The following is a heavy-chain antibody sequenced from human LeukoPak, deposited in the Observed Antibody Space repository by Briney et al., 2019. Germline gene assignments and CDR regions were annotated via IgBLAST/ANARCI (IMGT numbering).Heavy chain of an antibody. CDR3: ARGSLGTHYYYDSSGYSFDY. V-gene: IGHV4-61*01. J-gene: IGHJ4*02. CDR1: GASVSSGRYF. CDR2: LYYSGSP. D-gene: IGHD3-22*01. Sequence: SETLSLTCTVSGASVSSGRYFWSWIRQPPGKGLEWIGYLYYSGSPNYNPSLKSRVTISVDTSKNQFSLKLSSVTAADTAVYYCARGSLGTHYYYDSSGYSFDYWGQGTLVTVSS.